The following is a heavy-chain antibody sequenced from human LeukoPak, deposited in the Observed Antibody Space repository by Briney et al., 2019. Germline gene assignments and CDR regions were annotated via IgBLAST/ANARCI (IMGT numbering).Heavy chain of an antibody. CDR2: VRDNGEN. D-gene: IGHD5-18*01. V-gene: IGHV4-59*08. J-gene: IGHJ3*02. CDR1: GGSINAYY. CDR3: ARQPVNTAAFDI. Sequence: SETLSLTCTVSGGSINAYYWSWIRQPPGKGLEWIVYVRDNGENNYNPSLKSRVAISVDTANNQISLRLNFVTAADTAIYYCARQPVNTAAFDIWGLGTMVTVSS.